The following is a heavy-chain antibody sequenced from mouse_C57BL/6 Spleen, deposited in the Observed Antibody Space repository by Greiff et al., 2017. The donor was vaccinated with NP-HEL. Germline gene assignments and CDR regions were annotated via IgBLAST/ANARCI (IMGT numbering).Heavy chain of an antibody. CDR1: GFTFSDYG. CDR3: ASAIPYEYESYAMDY. V-gene: IGHV5-17*01. D-gene: IGHD2-4*01. CDR2: ISSGSSTI. J-gene: IGHJ4*01. Sequence: EVMLVESGGGLVKPGGSLKLSCAASGFTFSDYGMHWVRQAPEKGLEWVAYISSGSSTIYYAETVKGRFTISRDNAKNTLFLQMTSLRSADTAMYYCASAIPYEYESYAMDYWGQGTSVTVSS.